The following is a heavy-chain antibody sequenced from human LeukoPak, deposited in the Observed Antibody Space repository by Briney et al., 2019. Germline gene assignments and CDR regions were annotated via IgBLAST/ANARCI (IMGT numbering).Heavy chain of an antibody. V-gene: IGHV4-34*01. Sequence: SETLSLACAVYGGSFSGYYWSWIRQPPGKGLEWIGEINHSGSTNYNPSLKSRVTISVDTSKNQFSLKLSSVTAADTAVYYCARGGYDFWSGYLQSCWFDPWGQGTLVTVSS. CDR1: GGSFSGYY. CDR3: ARGGYDFWSGYLQSCWFDP. J-gene: IGHJ5*02. CDR2: INHSGST. D-gene: IGHD3-3*01.